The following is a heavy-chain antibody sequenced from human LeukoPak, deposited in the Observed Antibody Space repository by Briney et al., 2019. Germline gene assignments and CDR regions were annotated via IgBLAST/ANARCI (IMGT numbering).Heavy chain of an antibody. D-gene: IGHD6-19*01. CDR2: ISYDGSNK. J-gene: IGHJ4*02. CDR1: GFTFSSYG. V-gene: IGHV3-30*18. CDR3: AKFVNSSGWSH. Sequence: GGSLRLSCAASGFTFSSYGMHWVRQAPGKGLEWVAVISYDGSNKNYADSVKGRFTISRGNSKNTLYLQMNSLRAEDTAVYYCAKFVNSSGWSHWDRGPLATVPS.